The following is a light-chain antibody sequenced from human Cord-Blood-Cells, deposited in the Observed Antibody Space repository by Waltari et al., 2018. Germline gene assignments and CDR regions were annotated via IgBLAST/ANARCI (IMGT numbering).Light chain of an antibody. CDR2: DAS. V-gene: IGKV3D-20*01. CDR1: QSVSSSY. CDR3: QQDGSSPPLT. Sequence: AFAQSPATLSLSPGERATLSCGASQSVSSSYLAWYQQKPGLAPRRLIYDASSRATGIPDRFSGSGSGTDFTLTISRLEPEDVAVYYCQQDGSSPPLTFGGGTKVEIK. J-gene: IGKJ4*01.